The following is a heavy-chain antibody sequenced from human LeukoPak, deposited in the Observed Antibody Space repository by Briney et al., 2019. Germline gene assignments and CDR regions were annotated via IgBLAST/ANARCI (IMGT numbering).Heavy chain of an antibody. CDR3: ARDRGAVGGP. D-gene: IGHD2-15*01. CDR2: IYYSGST. Sequence: SETLSLTCTVSGGSISSSSYYWGWIRRPPGKGLEWIGSIYYSGSTYYNPSLKSRVTISVDTSKNQFSLKLSSVTAADTAVYYCARDRGAVGGPWGQGTLVTVSS. J-gene: IGHJ5*02. V-gene: IGHV4-39*07. CDR1: GGSISSSSYY.